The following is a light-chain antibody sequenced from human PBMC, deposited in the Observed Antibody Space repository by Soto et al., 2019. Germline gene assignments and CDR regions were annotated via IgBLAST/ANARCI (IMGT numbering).Light chain of an antibody. V-gene: IGKV1-5*01. J-gene: IGKJ4*01. CDR1: QSIRPW. CDR3: QQYNSYAAIT. Sequence: DIQMTQSPSTLSASVGDRVTITCRASQSIRPWLAWYQQKPGKAPKLLIYDASTLESGVPSRFSGSGSGTEFTLTISSLQSDDFATYYCQQYNSYAAITFGGGPRVE. CDR2: DAS.